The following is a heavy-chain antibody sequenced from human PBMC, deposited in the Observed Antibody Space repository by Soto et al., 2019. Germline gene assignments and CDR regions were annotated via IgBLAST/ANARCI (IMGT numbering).Heavy chain of an antibody. J-gene: IGHJ6*02. CDR2: ISYDGSNK. D-gene: IGHD4-4*01. CDR1: GFTFSSYA. Sequence: GGSLRLSCAASGFTFSSYAMHWVRQAPGKGLEWVAVISYDGSNKYYADSVKGRFTISRDNSKNTLYLQMNSLRAEDTAVYYCARNMTTKPYGMDVWGQGSTVTVSS. CDR3: ARNMTTKPYGMDV. V-gene: IGHV3-30-3*01.